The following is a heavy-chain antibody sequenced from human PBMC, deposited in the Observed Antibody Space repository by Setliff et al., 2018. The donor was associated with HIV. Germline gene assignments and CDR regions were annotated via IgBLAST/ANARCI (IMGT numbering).Heavy chain of an antibody. CDR2: ISSDGGES. CDR1: GFSSNA. J-gene: IGHJ3*02. D-gene: IGHD1-26*01. V-gene: IGHV3-30*01. Sequence: GGSLRLSCAASGFSSNAIYWVRQAPGKGLEWVTVISSDGGESHYADPVRGRFIISRDNSKSTVYLEMNSLAFDDTAMYYCASGHLKVGDAFHIWGQGTMVTVSS. CDR3: ASGHLKVGDAFHI.